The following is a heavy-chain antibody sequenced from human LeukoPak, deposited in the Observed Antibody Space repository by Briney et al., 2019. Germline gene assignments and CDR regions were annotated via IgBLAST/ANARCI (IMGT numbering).Heavy chain of an antibody. Sequence: GGSLRLSCAASGFTFSSYWMHWVRHAPGKGLVWVSRINSDGSRTSYADSVKGRFTISRDNAKNTLYLQMNSLRAEDTAVYYCARARWQQLAPDYWGQGTLVTVSS. CDR2: INSDGSRT. D-gene: IGHD6-13*01. V-gene: IGHV3-74*01. J-gene: IGHJ4*02. CDR1: GFTFSSYW. CDR3: ARARWQQLAPDY.